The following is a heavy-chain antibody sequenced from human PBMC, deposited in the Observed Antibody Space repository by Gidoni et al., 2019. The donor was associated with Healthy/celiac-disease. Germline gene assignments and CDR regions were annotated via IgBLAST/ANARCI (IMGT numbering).Heavy chain of an antibody. CDR2: IYYSGST. Sequence: QVQLQESGPGLVKPSETLSLTCTVSGCSISSYYWSWIRQPPGKGLEWIGYIYYSGSTNYNPSLKSRVTISVDTSKNQFSLKLSSVTAADTAVYYCARQLSIAAEAGWFDPWGQGTLVTVSS. CDR3: ARQLSIAAEAGWFDP. J-gene: IGHJ5*02. CDR1: GCSISSYY. V-gene: IGHV4-59*01. D-gene: IGHD6-25*01.